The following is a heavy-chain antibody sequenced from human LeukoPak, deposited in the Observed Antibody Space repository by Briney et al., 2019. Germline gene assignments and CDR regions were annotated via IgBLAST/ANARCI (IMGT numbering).Heavy chain of an antibody. CDR3: ARWGTMVRGVHRAHFDF. J-gene: IGHJ4*02. CDR2: IYYSGST. V-gene: IGHV4-30-4*01. Sequence: PSQTLCLTYTVSGGSISNGDYYRSWIRQPPGKGLESIGYIYYSGSTYYNPSLKSRVTISVDTSKNQFSLKLSSVTAADTAVYYCARWGTMVRGVHRAHFDFWGQGTLVTVSS. CDR1: GGSISNGDYY. D-gene: IGHD3-10*01.